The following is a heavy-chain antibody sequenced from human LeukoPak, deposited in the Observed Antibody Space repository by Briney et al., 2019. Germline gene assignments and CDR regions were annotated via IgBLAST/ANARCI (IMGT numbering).Heavy chain of an antibody. V-gene: IGHV1-2*02. CDR3: ARESPSLGYCSGGSCYRYFDY. J-gene: IGHJ4*02. CDR1: GYTFTGYY. Sequence: ASVKLSCTASGYTFTGYYMHWVRQAPGQGLEWMGWINPNSGGTNYAQKFQGRVTMTSDTSISTAYMELSRLRSDDTAAYYCARESPSLGYCSGGSCYRYFDYGCRGTVITVSS. CDR2: INPNSGGT. D-gene: IGHD2-15*01.